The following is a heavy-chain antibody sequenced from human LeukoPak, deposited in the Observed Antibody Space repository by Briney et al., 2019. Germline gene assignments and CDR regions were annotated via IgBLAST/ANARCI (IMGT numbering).Heavy chain of an antibody. CDR2: INLSGGTT. D-gene: IGHD5-18*01. Sequence: ASVKVSFKASGYTFINNYMHWVRHAPAQGQEWMGIINLSGGTTSYAQNFKGRVTMTRDTSTSTVYMELSSLRSEATGVYYCAREIGPRQLHLWGSAFDYWGQGTLVTVSS. CDR1: GYTFINNY. CDR3: AREIGPRQLHLWGSAFDY. J-gene: IGHJ4*02. V-gene: IGHV1-46*01.